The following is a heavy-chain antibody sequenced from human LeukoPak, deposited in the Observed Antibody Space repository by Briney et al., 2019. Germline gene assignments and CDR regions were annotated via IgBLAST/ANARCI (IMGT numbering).Heavy chain of an antibody. V-gene: IGHV4-59*01. J-gene: IGHJ6*02. CDR3: AREKTVTTRVADYYYGMDV. CDR2: IYYSGST. Sequence: SETLSLTCTVSGGSISSYYWSWIRQPPGKGLEWIGYIYYSGSTNYNPSLKSRVTISVDTSKNQFSLKLSSVTAADTAVYYCAREKTVTTRVADYYYGMDVWGQGTTVTVSS. CDR1: GGSISSYY. D-gene: IGHD4-17*01.